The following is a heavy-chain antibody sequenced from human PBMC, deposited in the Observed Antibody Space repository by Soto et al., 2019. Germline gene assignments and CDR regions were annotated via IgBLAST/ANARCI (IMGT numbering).Heavy chain of an antibody. CDR2: IWYDGSNK. CDR1: GFTFSSYG. CDR3: ARVRDNSGRNQPECFQH. J-gene: IGHJ1*01. V-gene: IGHV3-33*01. D-gene: IGHD1-26*01. Sequence: QVQLVESGGGVVQPGRSLRLSCAASGFTFSSYGMNWVRQAPGKGLEWVAVIWYDGSNKYNVDSVKGRFTISRDNSKKXXYQQMNSRRVEDTAVYYCARVRDNSGRNQPECFQHWGQGTLVTVSS.